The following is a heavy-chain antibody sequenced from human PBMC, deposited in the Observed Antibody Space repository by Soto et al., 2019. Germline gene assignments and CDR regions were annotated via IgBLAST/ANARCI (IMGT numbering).Heavy chain of an antibody. CDR3: SGGVGDAF. J-gene: IGHJ4*02. D-gene: IGHD1-26*01. CDR2: TNQDGSQK. Sequence: GGSLRLSCAISESTVSRDWMNWVRQAPGKGLEWVAHTNQDGSQKYYVDSVKGRFTISRDNAKKSLYLQMNSLRAGDTAMYYCSGGVGDAFWGQGTLVTVSS. V-gene: IGHV3-7*01. CDR1: ESTVSRDW.